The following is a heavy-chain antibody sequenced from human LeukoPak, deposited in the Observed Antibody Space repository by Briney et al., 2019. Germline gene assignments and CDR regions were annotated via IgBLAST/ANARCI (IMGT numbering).Heavy chain of an antibody. J-gene: IGHJ5*02. Sequence: GGSLRLSCAASGFTVRSNYMSWVRQAPGKGVEWVSVIYSGGRAYDGESVKGRFTISRDNSKNTLYLQMNSLRAEDTAVYYCARDFLSTNSYFDPWGQGTLVTVSS. CDR2: IYSGGRA. D-gene: IGHD2/OR15-2a*01. CDR3: ARDFLSTNSYFDP. V-gene: IGHV3-53*01. CDR1: GFTVRSNY.